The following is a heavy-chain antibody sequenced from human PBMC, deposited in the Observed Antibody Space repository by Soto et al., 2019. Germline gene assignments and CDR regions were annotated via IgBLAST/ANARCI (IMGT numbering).Heavy chain of an antibody. CDR1: GYTFTGYY. CDR2: ITPNSGGT. Sequence: QVQLVQSGAEVKKPGASVKASCKASGYTFTGYYMHWVRQAPGQGLEWMGWITPNSGGTNYAQKFQGWVTMTRDTSISTAYLQLSSLRPDDTAVYYCARVGGYYDILTDYYDNNWFDPWGQGTLVTVSS. D-gene: IGHD3-9*01. CDR3: ARVGGYYDILTDYYDNNWFDP. J-gene: IGHJ5*02. V-gene: IGHV1-2*04.